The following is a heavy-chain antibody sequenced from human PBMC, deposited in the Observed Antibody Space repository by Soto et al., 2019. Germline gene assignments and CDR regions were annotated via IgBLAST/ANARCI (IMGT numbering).Heavy chain of an antibody. D-gene: IGHD6-6*01. V-gene: IGHV5-10-1*01. CDR3: ARQSSSWGYYYGMDV. Sequence: GESLKISCKGSGYSFTSHWISWVRQMPGKGLEWMGRIDPSDSYTNYSPSFQGHVTISADKSISTAYLQWSSLKASDTAMYYCARQSSSWGYYYGMDVWGQGTTVTVSS. CDR2: IDPSDSYT. CDR1: GYSFTSHW. J-gene: IGHJ6*02.